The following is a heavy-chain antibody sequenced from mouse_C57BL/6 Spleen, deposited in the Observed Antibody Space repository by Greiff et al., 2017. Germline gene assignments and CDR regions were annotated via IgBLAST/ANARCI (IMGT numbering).Heavy chain of an antibody. D-gene: IGHD2-14*01. V-gene: IGHV1-26*01. CDR1: GYTFTDYY. Sequence: VQLQQSGPELVKPGASVKISCKASGYTFTDYYMNWVKQSHGKSLEWIGDINPNNGGTSYNQKFKGKATLTVDKSSSTAYMELRSLTSEDSAVYYCARSGDRWFAYWGQGTLVTVSA. CDR2: INPNNGGT. J-gene: IGHJ3*01. CDR3: ARSGDRWFAY.